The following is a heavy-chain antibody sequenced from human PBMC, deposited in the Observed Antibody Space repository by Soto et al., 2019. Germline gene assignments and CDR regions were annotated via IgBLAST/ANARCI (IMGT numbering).Heavy chain of an antibody. CDR3: ARQTVSSGWNYGNWFDP. V-gene: IGHV1-69*06. D-gene: IGHD6-19*01. CDR1: GGTFSTFG. Sequence: QEQLVQSGAEVKKPGSSVKVSCKVSGGTFSTFGISWVRQAPGQGLEWMGGIIPIFNTAKYAQKFQGRVTITADKSTSTVNMELSSLRSEATAVYYCARQTVSSGWNYGNWFDPWGQGTLVTVSS. CDR2: IIPIFNTA. J-gene: IGHJ5*02.